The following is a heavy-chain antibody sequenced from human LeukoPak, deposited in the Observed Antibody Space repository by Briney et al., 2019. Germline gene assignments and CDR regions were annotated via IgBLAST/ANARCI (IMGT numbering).Heavy chain of an antibody. CDR2: ISAYNGNT. CDR1: GYTFTSYD. J-gene: IGHJ6*03. V-gene: IGHV1-18*01. Sequence: ASVKVSCKASGYTFTSYDINWVRQAPGQGLEWMGWISAYNGNTNYAQKLQGRVTMTTDTSTSTAYMELRSLRSDDTAVYYCARDDRLGYCSGGSCPRKGYYYYMDVWGKGTTVTVSS. D-gene: IGHD2-15*01. CDR3: ARDDRLGYCSGGSCPRKGYYYYMDV.